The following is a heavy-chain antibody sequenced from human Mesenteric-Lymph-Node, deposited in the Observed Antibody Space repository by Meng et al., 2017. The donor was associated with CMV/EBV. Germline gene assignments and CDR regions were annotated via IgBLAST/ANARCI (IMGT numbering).Heavy chain of an antibody. CDR2: IRSKINDYAT. D-gene: IGHD4/OR15-4a*01. J-gene: IGHJ4*02. Sequence: KVSCAASGFIFSDSPIYWVRQASGKGLEWVGRIRSKINDYATQYAPSVRGRFSISRDESKSTTYLQMNNLKVEDSAVYYCTKPLDYGGHEYWGQGTLVTVSS. CDR3: TKPLDYGGHEY. CDR1: GFIFSDSP. V-gene: IGHV3-73*01.